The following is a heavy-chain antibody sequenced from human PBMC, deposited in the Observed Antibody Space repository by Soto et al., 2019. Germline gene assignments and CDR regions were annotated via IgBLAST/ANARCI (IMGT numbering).Heavy chain of an antibody. CDR3: ARIIGYCRNNDCSWTFDI. V-gene: IGHV5-51*01. CDR2: FYPGDSTS. Sequence: LKISCKTSGYSFISYWVAWVRQKPGKGLEWMGTFYPGDSTSTYSPSFQGQVTISVDKSISTAYPHLSSLKASDTAMYYCARIIGYCRNNDCSWTFDIWGQGTTVTVSS. CDR1: GYSFISYW. J-gene: IGHJ3*02. D-gene: IGHD2-2*03.